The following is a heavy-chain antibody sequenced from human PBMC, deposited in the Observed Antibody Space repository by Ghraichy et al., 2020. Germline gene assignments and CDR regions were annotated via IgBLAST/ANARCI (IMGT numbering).Heavy chain of an antibody. Sequence: GGSLRLSCAASGFTFSSYSMNWVRQAPGKGLEWVSSISSSSSYIYYADSVKGRFTISRDNAKNSLYLQMNSLRAEDTAVYYCARDDCSGGRCSGVAYDYWGQGTLVTVSS. CDR2: ISSSSSYI. J-gene: IGHJ4*02. CDR1: GFTFSSYS. V-gene: IGHV3-21*01. D-gene: IGHD2-15*01. CDR3: ARDDCSGGRCSGVAYDY.